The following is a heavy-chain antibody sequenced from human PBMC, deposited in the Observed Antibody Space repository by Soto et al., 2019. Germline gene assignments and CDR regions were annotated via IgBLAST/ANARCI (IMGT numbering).Heavy chain of an antibody. D-gene: IGHD6-19*01. CDR2: ISGSGGST. CDR3: AKDSSGWYGYYYYDMDV. CDR1: GFTFSSYA. Sequence: LRLSCAASGFTFSSYAMSWVRQAPGKGLEWVSAISGSGGSTYYADSVKGRFTISRDNSKNTLYLQMNSLRAEDTAVYYCAKDSSGWYGYYYYDMDVWGQGTTVTVSS. V-gene: IGHV3-23*01. J-gene: IGHJ6*02.